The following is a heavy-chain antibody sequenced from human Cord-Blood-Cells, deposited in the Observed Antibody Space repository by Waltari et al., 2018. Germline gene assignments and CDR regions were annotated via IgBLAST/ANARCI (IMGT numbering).Heavy chain of an antibody. V-gene: IGHV3-9*01. CDR3: AKDWGGYYYLLDY. D-gene: IGHD3-22*01. J-gene: IGHJ4*02. CDR1: GFTFDDYA. Sequence: EVQLVESGGGLVQPGRSLRLSCAASGFTFDDYAMHWVRQAPGKCLEWVSGISWNSGSIGYADSVKGRFTISRDNAKNSLYLQMNSLRAEDTALYYCAKDWGGYYYLLDYWGQGTLVTVSS. CDR2: ISWNSGSI.